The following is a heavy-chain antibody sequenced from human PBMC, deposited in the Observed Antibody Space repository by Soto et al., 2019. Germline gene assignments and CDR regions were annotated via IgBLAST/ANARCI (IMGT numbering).Heavy chain of an antibody. V-gene: IGHV3-23*01. CDR2: IGGRGNSA. D-gene: IGHD5-12*01. CDR3: VREGRGSFDF. Sequence: LRLSCAASGFIFTNYAMNWVRQAPGKGLEWVSVIGGRGNSAYYADSVQGRFTISRDNSKNTLSLQMSSLTADDTAIYYCVREGRGSFDFWGRGTMVTVS. CDR1: GFIFTNYA. J-gene: IGHJ3*01.